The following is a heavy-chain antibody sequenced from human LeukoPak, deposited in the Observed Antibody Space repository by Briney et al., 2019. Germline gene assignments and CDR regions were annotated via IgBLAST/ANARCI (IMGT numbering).Heavy chain of an antibody. CDR2: IYTSGST. CDR3: ARDQAYCGGDCPLDAFDI. Sequence: PSETLSLTCTVSGGSISSYYWSWIRQPAGKGLEWIGRIYTSGSTNYNRSLKSRVTMSVGTSKNQFSLKLSSVTAADTAVYYCARDQAYCGGDCPLDAFDIWGQGTMVTVSS. CDR1: GGSISSYY. J-gene: IGHJ3*02. V-gene: IGHV4-4*07. D-gene: IGHD2-21*02.